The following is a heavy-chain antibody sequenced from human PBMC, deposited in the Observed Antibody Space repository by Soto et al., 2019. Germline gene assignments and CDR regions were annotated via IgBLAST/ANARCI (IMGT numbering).Heavy chain of an antibody. Sequence: SETLSLTCAVYGGSFSGYYWSWIRQPPGKGLEWIGEINHSGSTNYNPSLKSRVTISIDTSKNQFSLKLTSVTAADTAVYYCASVAYFDTTGYYYYFDYWGQVTLVTVSS. CDR3: ASVAYFDTTGYYYYFDY. J-gene: IGHJ4*02. CDR1: GGSFSGYY. CDR2: INHSGST. V-gene: IGHV4-34*01. D-gene: IGHD3-22*01.